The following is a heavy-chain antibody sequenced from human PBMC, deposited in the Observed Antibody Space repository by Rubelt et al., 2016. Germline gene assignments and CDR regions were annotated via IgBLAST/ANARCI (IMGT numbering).Heavy chain of an antibody. J-gene: IGHJ4*02. V-gene: IGHV3-7*04. D-gene: IGHD3-16*01. CDR2: IKHDGSEK. CDR3: ARVLYSYAFYDY. CDR1: GFTSSSYW. Sequence: EVQLVESGGGLVQPGGSLRLSCAASGFTSSSYWMTWVRQAPGKGLEWVANIKHDGSEKYYEDSVKGRFTISRDNAKNALFLQMNSLRAEDTAVHYCARVLYSYAFYDYWGQGTLVTVSS.